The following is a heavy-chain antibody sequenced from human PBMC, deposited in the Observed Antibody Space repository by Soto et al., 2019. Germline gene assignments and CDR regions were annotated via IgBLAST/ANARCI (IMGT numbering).Heavy chain of an antibody. CDR3: AINEGRDVSNFDY. J-gene: IGHJ4*02. V-gene: IGHV1-69*01. CDR1: GGIFTRYD. CDR2: IIPIFGTT. Sequence: QVQLVQSGAEVKKPGSSVKVSCKASGGIFTRYDIRWVRQAPGQGLAWMGAIIPIFGTTNYAQKFQGRVTITADASTSTAYMELTSLISEDTAIYYCAINEGRDVSNFDYWGQGTLVTVSS. D-gene: IGHD2-15*01.